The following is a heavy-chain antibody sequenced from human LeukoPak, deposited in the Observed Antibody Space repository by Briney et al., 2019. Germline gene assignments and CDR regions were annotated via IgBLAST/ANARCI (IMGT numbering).Heavy chain of an antibody. J-gene: IGHJ4*02. D-gene: IGHD4-17*01. CDR2: INPNSGGT. CDR1: GYTFTAYS. CDR3: AKEPGQYGDYSYFDY. Sequence: ASVKVSCKASGYTFTAYSMHWVRQAPGQGLEWMGWINPNSGGTDCAQRFQGRVTMTRDTSITMLYMEMSSLTPDDTAVYYCAKEPGQYGDYSYFDYWGQGTLVTVSS. V-gene: IGHV1-2*02.